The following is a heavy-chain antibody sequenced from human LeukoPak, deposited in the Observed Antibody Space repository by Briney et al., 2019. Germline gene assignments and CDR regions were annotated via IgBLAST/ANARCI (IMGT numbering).Heavy chain of an antibody. V-gene: IGHV1-2*06. Sequence: ASVKVSCKASGYTFTGDYIHWVRQAPGQGLEWMGRINPNSGGTNYAQKFQGRVTMTRDTSTSTAYMEPSRLRSDDTAVYYCARDRGWDAFDIWGQGTMVTVS. CDR1: GYTFTGDY. CDR2: INPNSGGT. J-gene: IGHJ3*02. CDR3: ARDRGWDAFDI.